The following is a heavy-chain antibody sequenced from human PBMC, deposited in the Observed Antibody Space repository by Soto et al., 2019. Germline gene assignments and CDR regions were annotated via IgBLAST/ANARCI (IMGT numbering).Heavy chain of an antibody. CDR1: GYTFSNYG. V-gene: IGHV1-18*01. CDR3: SRFIMVGGWFDPNFYHGMDV. D-gene: IGHD6-19*01. J-gene: IGHJ6*02. CDR2: ISGYNGNT. Sequence: QVQLVQSGAEVKKPEASVTVSCKTSGYTFSNYGINWVRQAPGQGLEWMGWISGYNGNTNYAQTVQGRVTMTTDTSSGTAYMELRSLKSDDTAIYYCSRFIMVGGWFDPNFYHGMDVWGQGTTVTVSS.